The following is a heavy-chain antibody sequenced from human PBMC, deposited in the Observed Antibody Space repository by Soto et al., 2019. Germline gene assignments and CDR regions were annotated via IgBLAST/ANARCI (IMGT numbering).Heavy chain of an antibody. CDR2: IYYSGST. CDR1: GGSISSGGYY. D-gene: IGHD3-22*01. CDR3: ASKGEYYYDSSVNEYFQH. V-gene: IGHV4-31*03. J-gene: IGHJ1*01. Sequence: SETLSLTCTVSGGSISSGGYYWSWIRQHPGKGLEWIGYIYYSGSTYYNPSLKSRVTISVDTSKNQFSLKLSSVTAADTAVYYCASKGEYYYDSSVNEYFQHWGQGTLVTVSS.